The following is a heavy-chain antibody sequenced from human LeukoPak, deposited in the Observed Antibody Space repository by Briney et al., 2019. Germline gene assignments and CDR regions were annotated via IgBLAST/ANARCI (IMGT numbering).Heavy chain of an antibody. Sequence: ASVKVSCKASGYTFTSYGISWVRQAPGQGLEWMGWISAYNGNTNYAQKLQGRVTMTPDTSTSTAYMELRSLRSDDTAVYYCARRRGYSYGGYYFDYWGQGTLVTVSS. CDR1: GYTFTSYG. CDR3: ARRRGYSYGGYYFDY. J-gene: IGHJ4*02. V-gene: IGHV1-18*01. CDR2: ISAYNGNT. D-gene: IGHD5-18*01.